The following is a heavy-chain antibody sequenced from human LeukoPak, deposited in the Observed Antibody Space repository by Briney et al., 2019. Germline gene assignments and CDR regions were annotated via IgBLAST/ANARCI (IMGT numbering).Heavy chain of an antibody. CDR1: GFIFSSYA. J-gene: IGHJ3*02. CDR3: ASPRYCSGGSCYFVKSSEAFDI. Sequence: GSLRLSCAASGFIFSSYAMSWIRQPPGKGLEWIGYIYYSGSTNYNPSLKSRVTISVDKSKNQFSLKLSSVTAADTAVYYCASPRYCSGGSCYFVKSSEAFDIWGQGTMVTVSS. CDR2: IYYSGST. D-gene: IGHD2-15*01. V-gene: IGHV4-59*12.